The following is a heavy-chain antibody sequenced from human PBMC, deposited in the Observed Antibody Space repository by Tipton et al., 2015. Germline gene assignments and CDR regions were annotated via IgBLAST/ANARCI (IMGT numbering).Heavy chain of an antibody. CDR2: ITGSSSYM. D-gene: IGHD6-19*01. V-gene: IGHV3-21*01. Sequence: GSLRLSCAASGFTFSTYSMNWFRQAPGKGLEWVSSITGSSSYMFYADPVEGRFTISRDNAKNSLFLQMNSLTAEDTAVYFCARELSGWAPDYWGQGSLVTVSS. CDR1: GFTFSTYS. J-gene: IGHJ4*02. CDR3: ARELSGWAPDY.